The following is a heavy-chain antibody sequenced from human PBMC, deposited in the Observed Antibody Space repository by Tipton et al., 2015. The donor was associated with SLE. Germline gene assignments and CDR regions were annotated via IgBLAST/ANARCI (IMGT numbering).Heavy chain of an antibody. D-gene: IGHD3-3*01. Sequence: TLSLSCTVSGGSISSYYWSWIRQPPGKGLEWIGYIYYSGSTNYNPSLKSRVTISVDTSKNQFPLKLSSVTAADTAVYYCARALGITIFGVVIVWAFDIWGQGTMVTVSS. V-gene: IGHV4-59*01. J-gene: IGHJ3*02. CDR3: ARALGITIFGVVIVWAFDI. CDR2: IYYSGST. CDR1: GGSISSYY.